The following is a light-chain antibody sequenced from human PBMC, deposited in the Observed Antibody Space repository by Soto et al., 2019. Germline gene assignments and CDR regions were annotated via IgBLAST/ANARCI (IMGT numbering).Light chain of an antibody. CDR3: QQYGSSPPWT. CDR2: GAS. J-gene: IGKJ1*01. CDR1: QSVSRSY. V-gene: IGKV3-20*01. Sequence: EIVLTQYPGTLSLSPGERETLSCRASQSVSRSYLAWYQQKPGQAPRLLIYGASSRATGIPDRFSGSGSGTDFTLTISRLEPEDFAVYYCQQYGSSPPWTFGQGTKVEIK.